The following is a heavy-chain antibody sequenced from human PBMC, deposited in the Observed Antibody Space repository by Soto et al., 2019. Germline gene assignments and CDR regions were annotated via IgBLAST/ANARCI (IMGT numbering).Heavy chain of an antibody. Sequence: GGSLRLSCAASGFTFSSYAMSWVRQAPGKGLEWVSAISGSGGSTYYADSVKGRFTISRDNSKNTLYLQMNSLRAEDTAVYYCAKSYVDIVATIRGAYFDYWGQGTLVTVSS. V-gene: IGHV3-23*01. CDR3: AKSYVDIVATIRGAYFDY. CDR1: GFTFSSYA. CDR2: ISGSGGST. D-gene: IGHD5-12*01. J-gene: IGHJ4*02.